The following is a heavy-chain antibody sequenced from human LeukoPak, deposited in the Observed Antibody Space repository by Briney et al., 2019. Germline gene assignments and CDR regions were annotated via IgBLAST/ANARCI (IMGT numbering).Heavy chain of an antibody. CDR3: AKDHYPYDILTGPLDP. V-gene: IGHV3-7*01. J-gene: IGHJ5*02. Sequence: GGSLRLSCAASGFMFPNHWMTRVRQAPGKGLEWVGNINEHGSETYYADYVKGRFTISRDKTKKSLFLQLNSLSVEDTAMYYCAKDHYPYDILTGPLDPWGQGTLVTVSS. CDR2: INEHGSET. CDR1: GFMFPNHW. D-gene: IGHD3-9*01.